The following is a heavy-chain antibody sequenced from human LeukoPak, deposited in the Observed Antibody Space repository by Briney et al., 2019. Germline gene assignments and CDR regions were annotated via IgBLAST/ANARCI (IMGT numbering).Heavy chain of an antibody. J-gene: IGHJ4*02. CDR1: GYTFTSYG. CDR3: ARDESGLTGYYSY. D-gene: IGHD3-9*01. V-gene: IGHV1-69*05. CDR2: IIPIFGTA. Sequence: SVKVSCKASGYTFTSYGISWVRQAPGQGLEWMGGIIPIFGTANYAQKFQGRVTITTDESTSTAYMELSSLRSEDTAVYYCARDESGLTGYYSYWGQGTLVTVSS.